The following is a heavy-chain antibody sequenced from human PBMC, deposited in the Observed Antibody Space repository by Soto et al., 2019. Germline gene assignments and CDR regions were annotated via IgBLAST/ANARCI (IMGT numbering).Heavy chain of an antibody. J-gene: IGHJ6*02. D-gene: IGHD3-10*01. V-gene: IGHV4-31*03. Sequence: QVQLQESGPGLVKSSQTLSLTCTVSGGSISSDGNYWSWIRQHLGKGLEWIGYIYYSGSTYYNPSLKSRVTISVDTSKNQFSLKLNSVTAADTAVYYCARARMVRGIIYYYGMDVWGQGTTVTVSS. CDR2: IYYSGST. CDR3: ARARMVRGIIYYYGMDV. CDR1: GGSISSDGNY.